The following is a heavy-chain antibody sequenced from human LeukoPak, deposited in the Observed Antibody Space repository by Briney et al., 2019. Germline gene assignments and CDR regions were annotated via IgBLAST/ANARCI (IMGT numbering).Heavy chain of an antibody. Sequence: GGSLRLSCAASGFTFSSYSMNWVRQAPGKGLEWVSYISSSSNTIYYADSVKGRFTISRDNAKNSLYLQMNSLRAEDTAVYYCARVVGSNDYWGQGTLVTVSS. CDR1: GFTFSSYS. V-gene: IGHV3-48*01. CDR2: ISSSSNTI. D-gene: IGHD1-26*01. CDR3: ARVVGSNDY. J-gene: IGHJ4*02.